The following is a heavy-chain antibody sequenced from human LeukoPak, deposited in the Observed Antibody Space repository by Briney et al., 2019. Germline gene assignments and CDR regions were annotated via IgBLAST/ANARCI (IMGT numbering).Heavy chain of an antibody. J-gene: IGHJ5*02. V-gene: IGHV1-2*02. CDR3: AREISNGNWFDP. D-gene: IGHD4-11*01. Sequence: ASVKVSCXASGYTFTSYGISWVRQAPGQGLEWMGWINPNSGGTNYAQKFQGRVTMTRDTSISTAYMELSRLRSDDTAVYYCAREISNGNWFDPWGQGTLVTVSS. CDR2: INPNSGGT. CDR1: GYTFTSYG.